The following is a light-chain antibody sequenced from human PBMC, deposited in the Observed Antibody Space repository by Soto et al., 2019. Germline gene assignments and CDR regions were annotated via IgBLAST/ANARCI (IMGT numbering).Light chain of an antibody. V-gene: IGLV1-40*01. CDR2: GNS. Sequence: QSVLTQPPSVSGATGQRVTISCTGSSSNIGAGYDVHWYQQLPGTAPKLLIHGNSNRPSGVPDRFSGSKSGTSASLAITGLQAEDEADYYCQSYDSSLSAVVFGGGTKVTVL. J-gene: IGLJ2*01. CDR1: SSNIGAGYD. CDR3: QSYDSSLSAVV.